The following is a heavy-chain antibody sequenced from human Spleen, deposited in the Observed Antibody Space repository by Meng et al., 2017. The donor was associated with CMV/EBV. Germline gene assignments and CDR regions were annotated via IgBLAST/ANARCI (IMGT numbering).Heavy chain of an antibody. Sequence: CKASGGSFSSYTFSWVRQAPGQGLEWMGRIVPILGVPSYAQKFQGRVTITADTSTRTVYMELTGLRSEDTAEYYCARGGDYDRYWFDPWGQGTLVTVSS. V-gene: IGHV1-69*02. D-gene: IGHD3-22*01. CDR1: GGSFSSYT. CDR3: ARGGDYDRYWFDP. CDR2: IVPILGVP. J-gene: IGHJ5*02.